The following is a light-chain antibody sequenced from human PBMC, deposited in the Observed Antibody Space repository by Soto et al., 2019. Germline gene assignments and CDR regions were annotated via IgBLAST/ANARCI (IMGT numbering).Light chain of an antibody. V-gene: IGKV3-20*01. CDR1: QSVRSTS. Sequence: VLTQSPGTLSLSPGERATLSCRASQSVRSTSLAWYQQKPGQAPRLLIYGASSRATGIPDRFSGGGSGTDFTLTISRLEPEDFAVYYCQQYYRWPLSFGGGTEVQIK. CDR2: GAS. J-gene: IGKJ4*01. CDR3: QQYYRWPLS.